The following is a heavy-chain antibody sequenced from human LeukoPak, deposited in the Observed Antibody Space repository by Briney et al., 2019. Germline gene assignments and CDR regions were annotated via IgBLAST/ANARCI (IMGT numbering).Heavy chain of an antibody. D-gene: IGHD4-17*01. Sequence: ASVKVSFEASGYTFTGYYMHWVRQAPGQRLEWMGWINPNSGGTNFAQEFQGRVTMTRDTSISTAYMELSSLRSEDTAVYYCARVSLKYGPYYYMDVWGKGTTVTVSS. CDR3: ARVSLKYGPYYYMDV. V-gene: IGHV1-2*02. CDR2: INPNSGGT. J-gene: IGHJ6*03. CDR1: GYTFTGYY.